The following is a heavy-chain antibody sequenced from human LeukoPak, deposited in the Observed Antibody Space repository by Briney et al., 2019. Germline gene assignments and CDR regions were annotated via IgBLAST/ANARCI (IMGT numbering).Heavy chain of an antibody. CDR3: ARLGITMVRGVILY. J-gene: IGHJ4*02. CDR1: GGSISSSSYY. V-gene: IGHV4-39*01. D-gene: IGHD3-10*01. Sequence: PSETLSLTCTVSGGSISSSSYYWGWIRQPPGKGLEWIGSIYYSGSTYYNPSLESRVTISVDTSKNQFSLKLSSVTAADTAVYYCARLGITMVRGVILYWGQGTLVTVSS. CDR2: IYYSGST.